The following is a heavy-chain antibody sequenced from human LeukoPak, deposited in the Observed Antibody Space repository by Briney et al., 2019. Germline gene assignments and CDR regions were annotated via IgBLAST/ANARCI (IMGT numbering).Heavy chain of an antibody. D-gene: IGHD3-3*01. J-gene: IGHJ3*02. CDR3: ARDFAGSDAFDI. CDR2: ISRTSGTI. CDR1: GFTFSAYI. V-gene: IGHV3-48*04. Sequence: VGSLRLSCAASGFTFSAYIMNWVRQAPGKGPEWSLFISRTSGTIYYTDSLQSRFTISRDNAKNSLYLQMNSLRAEDTAVYYCARDFAGSDAFDIWGQGTMVTVSS.